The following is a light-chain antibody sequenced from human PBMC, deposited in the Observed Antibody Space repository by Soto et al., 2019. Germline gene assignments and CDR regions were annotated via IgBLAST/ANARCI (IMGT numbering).Light chain of an antibody. Sequence: QSVLTQPASVSGSPGQSITISCTGTSSDVGSSNLVSWYQQHPGKAPKLMIYEASERPSGVSNRFSGSKSGNTASLTISGLQAADEADYYCCSYAGNSAYVVFGGGTKLTVL. CDR1: SSDVGSSNL. CDR2: EAS. V-gene: IGLV2-23*01. CDR3: CSYAGNSAYVV. J-gene: IGLJ2*01.